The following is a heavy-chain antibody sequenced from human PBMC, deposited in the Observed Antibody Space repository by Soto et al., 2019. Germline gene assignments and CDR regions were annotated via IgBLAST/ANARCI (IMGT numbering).Heavy chain of an antibody. CDR1: GYTFTSYD. Sequence: GASVKVSCKASGYTFTSYDINWVRQATGQGLEWMGWMNPNSGNTGYAQKFQGRVTMTRNTSISTAYMELSSLRSEDTAVYYCARWPSRHYYYDSSGYYQGYYFDYWGRGTLVTVS. CDR3: ARWPSRHYYYDSSGYYQGYYFDY. D-gene: IGHD3-22*01. J-gene: IGHJ4*02. CDR2: MNPNSGNT. V-gene: IGHV1-8*01.